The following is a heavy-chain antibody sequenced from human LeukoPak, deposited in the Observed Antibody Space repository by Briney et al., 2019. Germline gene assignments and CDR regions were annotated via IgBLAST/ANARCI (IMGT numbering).Heavy chain of an antibody. CDR2: IHYSGST. J-gene: IGHJ5*02. V-gene: IGHV4-39*01. D-gene: IGHD3-10*01. CDR3: ARPYGSGSYYLNWFDP. Sequence: SETLSLTCTVSGGSISSSTYYWGWIRQPPGKGLEWIGSIHYSGSTYYNPSLKSRVTISVDTSKNQFSLKLSSVTAADTAVYYCARPYGSGSYYLNWFDPWGQGTLVTVSS. CDR1: GGSISSSTYY.